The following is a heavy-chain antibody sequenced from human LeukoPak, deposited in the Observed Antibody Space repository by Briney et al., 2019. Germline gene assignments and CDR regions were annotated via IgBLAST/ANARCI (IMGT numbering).Heavy chain of an antibody. V-gene: IGHV1-2*02. J-gene: IGHJ4*02. CDR3: ARSFYELSFDY. D-gene: IGHD5/OR15-5a*01. CDR2: INPNSGGT. CDR1: GYTFTSYD. Sequence: ASVKVSCKASGYTFTSYDINWVRQAPGQGLEWMGWINPNSGGTNYAQKFQGRVTMTRDTSISTAYMELSRLRSDDTAVYYCARSFYELSFDYWGQGTLVTVSS.